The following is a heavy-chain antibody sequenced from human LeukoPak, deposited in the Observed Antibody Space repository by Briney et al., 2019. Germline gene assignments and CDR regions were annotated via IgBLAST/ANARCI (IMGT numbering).Heavy chain of an antibody. CDR1: GFTVSSKY. Sequence: PGGSLRLSCAASGFTVSSKYMTWVRQAPGKGLEWVSVIYSGGSTYYADSVKGRFTISRDNSKNTLYLQMSSLRAEDTAVYYCARGVYYYDSSGSYWGQGTLVTVSS. J-gene: IGHJ4*02. CDR2: IYSGGST. CDR3: ARGVYYYDSSGSY. D-gene: IGHD3-22*01. V-gene: IGHV3-53*01.